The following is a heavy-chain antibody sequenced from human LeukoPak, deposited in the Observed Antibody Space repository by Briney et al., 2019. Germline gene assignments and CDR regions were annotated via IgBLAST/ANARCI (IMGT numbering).Heavy chain of an antibody. V-gene: IGHV3-48*04. CDR3: ARDNRDFWSGYYYFDY. CDR2: ISTTSSTI. J-gene: IGHJ4*02. Sequence: GGSLRLSCAASGFTFSDYTMNWGRQAPGKGLEWVSYISTTSSTIYYADSVKGRFTVSRDNAKNSQYLQMNSLRAEDTAVYYCARDNRDFWSGYYYFDYWGQGSLVTVSS. CDR1: GFTFSDYT. D-gene: IGHD3-3*01.